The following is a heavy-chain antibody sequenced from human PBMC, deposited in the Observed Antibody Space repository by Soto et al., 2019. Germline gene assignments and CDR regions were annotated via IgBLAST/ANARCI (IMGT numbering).Heavy chain of an antibody. CDR1: GGSISSYY. Sequence: SETLSLTCTVSGGSISSYYWSWIRQPAGKGLEWIGRIYTSGGTNYNPSLKSRVTMSVDTSKNQFSLKLSSVTAADTAVYYCARTPTRGSSVGNFDYWGQGTLVTVYS. CDR3: ARTPTRGSSVGNFDY. D-gene: IGHD6-13*01. J-gene: IGHJ4*02. CDR2: IYTSGGT. V-gene: IGHV4-4*07.